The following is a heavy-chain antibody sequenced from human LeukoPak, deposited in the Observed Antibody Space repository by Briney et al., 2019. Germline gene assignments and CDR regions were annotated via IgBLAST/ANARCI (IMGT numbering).Heavy chain of an antibody. D-gene: IGHD3-16*01. CDR3: ARETSQKGAHYMDV. Sequence: SETLSLTCAVYGGSFNTYYWTWIRQPPGKGLEWIGEINHIGSTKYSPSLESRVTISVDTSKNQFSLKLSSATAADTAVYYCARETSQKGAHYMDVWGKGTTVTISS. J-gene: IGHJ6*03. V-gene: IGHV4-34*01. CDR1: GGSFNTYY. CDR2: INHIGST.